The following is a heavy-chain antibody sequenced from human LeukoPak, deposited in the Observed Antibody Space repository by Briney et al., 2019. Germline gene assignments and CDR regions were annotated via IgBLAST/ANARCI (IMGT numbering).Heavy chain of an antibody. J-gene: IGHJ4*02. D-gene: IGHD3-22*01. CDR3: AKDQRYYDSSGPFGY. CDR1: GFTFSSYG. V-gene: IGHV3-33*06. CDR2: TWYDGSNK. Sequence: SGGSLRLSCAASGFTFSSYGMHWVRQAPGKGLEWVAVTWYDGSNKYYADSVKGRFTISRDNSKNTLYLQMNSLRAEDTAVYYCAKDQRYYDSSGPFGYWGQGTLVTVSS.